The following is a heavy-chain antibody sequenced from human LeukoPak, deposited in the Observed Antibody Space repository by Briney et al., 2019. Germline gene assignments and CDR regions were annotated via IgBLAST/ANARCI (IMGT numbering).Heavy chain of an antibody. Sequence: PGGSLRLSCAASGFSFSSYSMNWVRQAPGKGLEWVSYISRSGSTIDYADSVKGRFTISRDNAKSSLYLQMNSLRAEDTAVYYCARDRTSGYYYVSDYWGQGTLVTVSS. D-gene: IGHD3-22*01. CDR3: ARDRTSGYYYVSDY. V-gene: IGHV3-48*04. J-gene: IGHJ4*02. CDR1: GFSFSSYS. CDR2: ISRSGSTI.